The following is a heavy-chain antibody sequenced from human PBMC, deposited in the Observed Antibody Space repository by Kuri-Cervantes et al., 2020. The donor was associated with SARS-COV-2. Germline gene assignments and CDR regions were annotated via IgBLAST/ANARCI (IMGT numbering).Heavy chain of an antibody. V-gene: IGHV1-69*06. CDR2: IITIFGAA. CDR3: ARAGSCSSTSCPSDY. D-gene: IGHD2-2*01. CDR1: GGTFSSYA. Sequence: SVKVSCKASGGTFSSYAISWVRQAPGQGLEWMGGIITIFGAANYAQKFQGRVTITADKSTSTTYMELSSLRSEDTAVYYCARAGSCSSTSCPSDYWGQGTLVTVSS. J-gene: IGHJ4*02.